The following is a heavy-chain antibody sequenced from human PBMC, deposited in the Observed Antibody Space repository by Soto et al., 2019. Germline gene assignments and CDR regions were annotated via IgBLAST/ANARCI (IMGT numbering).Heavy chain of an antibody. D-gene: IGHD2-21*02. CDR1: GGSISSGDYY. CDR3: ARGGACGGDCYSEDAFAI. CDR2: IYYSGST. Sequence: QVQLQESGPGLVKPSQTLSLTCTVSGGSISSGDYYWSWIRQPPGKGLEWIWYIYYSGSTYYNPSLKKPVTISVDTSKNQFSLKLSSVPAADTAVYYCARGGACGGDCYSEDAFAIRGQGTMVTVSS. V-gene: IGHV4-30-4*01. J-gene: IGHJ3*02.